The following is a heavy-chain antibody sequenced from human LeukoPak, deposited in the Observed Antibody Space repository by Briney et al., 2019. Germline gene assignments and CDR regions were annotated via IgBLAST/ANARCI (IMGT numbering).Heavy chain of an antibody. Sequence: ASVKLSCKASGYTFTSYGISWVRQAPGQGLEWPGWISAYNGNTNYAQKLQGRVTTTTDTSTSTAYMELRSLRSDDTAVYYCARDLGAPGRYFDWLLSASKVLGYWGQGTLVTVSS. D-gene: IGHD3-9*01. CDR3: ARDLGAPGRYFDWLLSASKVLGY. V-gene: IGHV1-18*01. J-gene: IGHJ4*02. CDR1: GYTFTSYG. CDR2: ISAYNGNT.